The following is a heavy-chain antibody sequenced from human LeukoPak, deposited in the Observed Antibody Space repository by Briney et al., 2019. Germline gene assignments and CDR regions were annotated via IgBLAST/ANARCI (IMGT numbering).Heavy chain of an antibody. V-gene: IGHV1-69*01. Sequence: PVKVSCKASGGTFSSYAISWVRQAPRQGLEWMGGIIPIFGTANYAQKFQGRVTITADESTSTAYMELSSLRSEDTAVYYCARDFIPQQLDNDAFDIWGQGTMVTVSS. J-gene: IGHJ3*02. D-gene: IGHD6-13*01. CDR2: IIPIFGTA. CDR3: ARDFIPQQLDNDAFDI. CDR1: GGTFSSYA.